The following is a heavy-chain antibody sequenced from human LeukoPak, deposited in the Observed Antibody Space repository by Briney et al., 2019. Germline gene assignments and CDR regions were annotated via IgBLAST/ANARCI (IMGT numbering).Heavy chain of an antibody. CDR2: ISAYNGNT. D-gene: IGHD3-22*01. V-gene: IGHV1-18*01. CDR1: GYTFTSYG. J-gene: IGHJ4*02. Sequence: GASVKVSCKASGYTFTSYGISWVRQAPGQGLEWMGWISAYNGNTNYAQKLQGRVTMTTDTSTSTAYMELRSLRSDDTAVYYCARVTYYYDSSGYYHFDQWGQGTLVAVSS. CDR3: ARVTYYYDSSGYYHFDQ.